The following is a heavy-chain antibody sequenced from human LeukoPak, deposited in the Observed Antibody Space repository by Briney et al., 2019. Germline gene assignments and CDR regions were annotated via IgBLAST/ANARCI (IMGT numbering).Heavy chain of an antibody. CDR1: GGSVSSGSYY. CDR3: AGDQLLWFGDPYDAFDI. Sequence: PSETLSPTCTVSGGSVSSGSYYWSWNRQPPGKGLEWIGYIYYSGSTNYNPSLKSRVTISVDTSKNQFSLKLSSVTAADTAVYYCAGDQLLWFGDPYDAFDIWGQGTMVTVSS. J-gene: IGHJ3*02. D-gene: IGHD3-10*01. CDR2: IYYSGST. V-gene: IGHV4-61*01.